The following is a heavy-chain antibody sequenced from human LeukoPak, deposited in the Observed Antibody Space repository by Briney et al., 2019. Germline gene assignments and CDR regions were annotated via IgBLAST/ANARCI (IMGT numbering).Heavy chain of an antibody. CDR3: ARDRALGWLQVLFDY. J-gene: IGHJ4*02. CDR2: ISYDGSNK. Sequence: GGSLRLSCAASGFTFSSYAMHWVRQAPGKGLEWVAVISYDGSNKYYADSVKGRFTISRDNSKNTLYLQMNSLRAEDTAVYYCARDRALGWLQVLFDYWGQGTLVTVSS. D-gene: IGHD5-24*01. CDR1: GFTFSSYA. V-gene: IGHV3-30*04.